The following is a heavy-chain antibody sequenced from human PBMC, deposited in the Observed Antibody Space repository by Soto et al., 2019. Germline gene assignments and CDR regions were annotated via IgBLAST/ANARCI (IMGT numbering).Heavy chain of an antibody. Sequence: GGSLRLSCAASGFTFSSYAMSWVRQAPGKGLEWVSAISGSGGSTYYADSVKGRFTISRDNSKNTLYLQMNSLRAEDTAVYYCAKDKGYSSSYYYYYGMDVWGQGTTVTVSS. J-gene: IGHJ6*02. D-gene: IGHD6-6*01. CDR1: GFTFSSYA. CDR3: AKDKGYSSSYYYYYGMDV. CDR2: ISGSGGST. V-gene: IGHV3-23*01.